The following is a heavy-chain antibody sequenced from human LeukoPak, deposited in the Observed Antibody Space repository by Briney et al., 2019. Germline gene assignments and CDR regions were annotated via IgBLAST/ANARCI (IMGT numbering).Heavy chain of an antibody. V-gene: IGHV2-70*11. CDR3: ARIGLEYSSSSGIDY. Sequence: SGPTLVNPTQTLTLTCTFSGFSLSTSGMCVSWIRQPPGKALEWLARIDWDDDKYYSTSLKTRLTISKDTSKNQVVLTTTNMDPVDTATYYCARIGLEYSSSSGIDYWGQGTLVTVSS. CDR1: GFSLSTSGMC. CDR2: IDWDDDK. D-gene: IGHD6-6*01. J-gene: IGHJ4*02.